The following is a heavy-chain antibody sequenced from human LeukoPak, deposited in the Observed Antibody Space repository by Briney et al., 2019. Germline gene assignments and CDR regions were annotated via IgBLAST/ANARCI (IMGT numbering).Heavy chain of an antibody. D-gene: IGHD2-21*02. Sequence: GGSLRLSCAASGFTVSSNYMSWVRQAPGKGLEWVSVIYSGGSPYYADSVKGRFTISRDNARNTLYLQMNSLRAEDTAVYYCARDGFLGPVTAYLDYWGQGTPVTVSS. CDR1: GFTVSSNY. J-gene: IGHJ4*02. CDR3: ARDGFLGPVTAYLDY. CDR2: IYSGGSP. V-gene: IGHV3-66*01.